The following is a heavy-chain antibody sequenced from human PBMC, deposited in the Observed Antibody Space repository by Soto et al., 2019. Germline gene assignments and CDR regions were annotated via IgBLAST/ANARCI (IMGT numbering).Heavy chain of an antibody. Sequence: GGALRHSCAASVFLFSDYRINWVRQAPRKGLEWVSDISGSSVSIYYADSVKGRFTISRDNSKNTLYLQMNSLRAEDTAVYYCAKFHSGYGATFDHWGQGTLVTVSS. D-gene: IGHD5-12*01. J-gene: IGHJ4*02. CDR3: AKFHSGYGATFDH. CDR1: VFLFSDYR. V-gene: IGHV3-23*01. CDR2: ISGSSVSI.